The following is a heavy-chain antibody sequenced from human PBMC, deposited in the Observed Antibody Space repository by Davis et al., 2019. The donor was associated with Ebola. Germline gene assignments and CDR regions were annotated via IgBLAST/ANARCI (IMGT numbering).Heavy chain of an antibody. Sequence: GSLRLSCTVSGGSISSYYWSWIRQPPGKGLEWIGYIYYSGSTNYNPSLKSRVTISVDTSKNQFSLKLSSVTAADTAVYYCAGGLGAFDIWGQGTMVTVSS. CDR1: GGSISSYY. D-gene: IGHD3/OR15-3a*01. J-gene: IGHJ3*02. CDR3: AGGLGAFDI. V-gene: IGHV4-59*08. CDR2: IYYSGST.